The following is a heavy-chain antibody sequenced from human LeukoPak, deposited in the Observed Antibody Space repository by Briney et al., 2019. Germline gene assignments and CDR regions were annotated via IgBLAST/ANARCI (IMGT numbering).Heavy chain of an antibody. Sequence: IPGRSLRLSCVASGFIFNSYGMHWVRQAPGKGLEWVGRIKSKTDGGTTDYAAPVKGRFTISRDDSKNTLYLQMNSLKTEDTAVYYCTTERDYGDYSNWFDPWGQGTLVTVSS. V-gene: IGHV3-15*01. CDR2: IKSKTDGGTT. CDR3: TTERDYGDYSNWFDP. J-gene: IGHJ5*02. CDR1: GFIFNSYG. D-gene: IGHD4-17*01.